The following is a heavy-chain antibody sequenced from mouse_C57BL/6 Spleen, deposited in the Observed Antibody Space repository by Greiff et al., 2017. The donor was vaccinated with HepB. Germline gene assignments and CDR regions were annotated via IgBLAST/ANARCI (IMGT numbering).Heavy chain of an antibody. CDR3: ARSGGETAPDY. D-gene: IGHD3-2*01. CDR1: GYTFTSYW. CDR2: IDPSDSYT. J-gene: IGHJ2*01. Sequence: QVQLQQPGAELVMPGASVKLSRKASGYTFTSYWMHWVKQRPGQGLEWIGEIDPSDSYTNYNQKFKGKSTLTVDKSSSTAYMQLSSLTSEDSAVYYCARSGGETAPDYWGQGTTLTVSS. V-gene: IGHV1-69*01.